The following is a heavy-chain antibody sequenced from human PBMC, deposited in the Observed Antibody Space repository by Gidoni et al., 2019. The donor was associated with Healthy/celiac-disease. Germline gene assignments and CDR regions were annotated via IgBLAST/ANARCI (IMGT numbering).Heavy chain of an antibody. Sequence: QITLKESGPTLVKPTQTLTLTCTFSGFSLSTSGVGVGWIRQPPGKALEWLALIYWNDDKRYSPSLKSRLTITKDTSKNQVVLTMTNMDPVDTATYYCAHSRDLLVTAYLADYFDYWGQGTLVTVSS. CDR1: GFSLSTSGVG. CDR2: IYWNDDK. J-gene: IGHJ4*02. CDR3: AHSRDLLVTAYLADYFDY. V-gene: IGHV2-5*01. D-gene: IGHD2-21*02.